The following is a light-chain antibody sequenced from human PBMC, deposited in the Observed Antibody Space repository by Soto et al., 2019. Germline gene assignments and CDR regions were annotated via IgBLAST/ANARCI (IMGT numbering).Light chain of an antibody. J-gene: IGKJ3*01. CDR2: DAS. CDR1: QDIRKY. CDR3: QQYDSLPRT. V-gene: IGKV1-33*01. Sequence: DIQMTQSPSSLSASVGDRVTITCQASQDIRKYLNWYQQKPGKAPKLLIYDASTLETGVPSRFSGSRSGTDFTFTISSLQPEDIATYYCQQYDSLPRTFGPGTKVDIK.